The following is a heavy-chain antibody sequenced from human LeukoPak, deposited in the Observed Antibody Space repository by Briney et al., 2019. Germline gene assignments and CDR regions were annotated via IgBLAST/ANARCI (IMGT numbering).Heavy chain of an antibody. J-gene: IGHJ4*02. Sequence: GGSLRLSCAASGFTFSRYWMNWVRQAPGKGREGVASRKEDGSEKSYVDSVKGRFTISRDNAKNSLYLQMNSLRAEDTAIYYCVSCGTTTCIIRFDHWGQGTLVTVSS. D-gene: IGHD2-2*01. CDR3: VSCGTTTCIIRFDH. CDR1: GFTFSRYW. V-gene: IGHV3-7*01. CDR2: RKEDGSEK.